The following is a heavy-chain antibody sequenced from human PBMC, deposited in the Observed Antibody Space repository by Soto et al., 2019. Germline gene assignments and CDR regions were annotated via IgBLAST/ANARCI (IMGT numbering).Heavy chain of an antibody. Sequence: ASVKVSCKASGYTFTSYYMHWVRQAPGQGLEWMGIINPSGGSTNYAQKLQGRVTMTTDTSTSTAYMELRSLRSDDTAVYYCARSPLVIAAAGIDYWGQGTLVTVSS. CDR2: INPSGGST. CDR1: GYTFTSYY. J-gene: IGHJ4*02. D-gene: IGHD6-13*01. CDR3: ARSPLVIAAAGIDY. V-gene: IGHV1-46*01.